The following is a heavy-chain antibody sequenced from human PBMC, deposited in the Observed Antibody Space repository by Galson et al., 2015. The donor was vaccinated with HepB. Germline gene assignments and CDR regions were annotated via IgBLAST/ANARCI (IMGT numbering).Heavy chain of an antibody. CDR3: ATCGGDCYLGPGDAFDI. D-gene: IGHD2-21*02. J-gene: IGHJ3*02. CDR2: INPNSGAT. CDR1: GYTFTGHY. V-gene: IGHV1-2*02. Sequence: SVKVSCKASGYTFTGHYMHWVRQAPGQGLERMGWINPNSGATNYAQKFQGRVTMTRDTSISTAYMELSRLRSGDTAVYYCATCGGDCYLGPGDAFDIWGQGTMVTVSS.